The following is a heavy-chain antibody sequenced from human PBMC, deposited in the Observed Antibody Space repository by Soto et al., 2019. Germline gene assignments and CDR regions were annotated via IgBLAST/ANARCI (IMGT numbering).Heavy chain of an antibody. V-gene: IGHV3-9*01. D-gene: IGHD2-2*01. Sequence: EVQLVESGGGLVQPGRSLRLSCAASGFTFDDYAIHWVRQVPGKGLEWVSGISWNSDSRIYADSVKGRFTISRDNAKNPLYLQMNSLRAEDTALYYCAKDRNGAAAAPFDYWGQGTLVTVAS. J-gene: IGHJ4*02. CDR1: GFTFDDYA. CDR3: AKDRNGAAAAPFDY. CDR2: ISWNSDSR.